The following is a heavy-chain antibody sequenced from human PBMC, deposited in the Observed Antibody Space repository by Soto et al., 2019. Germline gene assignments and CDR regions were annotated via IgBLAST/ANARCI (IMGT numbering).Heavy chain of an antibody. D-gene: IGHD1-1*01. Sequence: PSETLSLTCAVYGGSFSDYSWNWNWIRQPPGKGLEWIGEINHSGSTNYNPSLKSRVTISVDTSKNQFSLKLSSVTAADTAVYYCARAPEHLIYYWGQGTLVTVSS. J-gene: IGHJ4*02. CDR2: INHSGST. CDR3: ARAPEHLIYY. V-gene: IGHV4-34*01. CDR1: GGSFSDYSWN.